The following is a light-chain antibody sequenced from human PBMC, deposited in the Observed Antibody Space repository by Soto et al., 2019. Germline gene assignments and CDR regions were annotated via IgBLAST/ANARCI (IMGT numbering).Light chain of an antibody. J-gene: IGKJ4*01. CDR1: QDISNY. Sequence: DIRMTQSPSSLSASGGDRVTITCRASQDISNYLAWYQQKPGKVPKLLIYAASTLQSGVPSRFSGNGSGTDYTLTNSSLQSEEVATYYCQKYNSAPLTFGGGTKVEVK. V-gene: IGKV1-27*01. CDR2: AAS. CDR3: QKYNSAPLT.